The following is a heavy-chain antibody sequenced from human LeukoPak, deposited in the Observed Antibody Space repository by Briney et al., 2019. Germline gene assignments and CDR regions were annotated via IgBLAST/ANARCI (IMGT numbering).Heavy chain of an antibody. CDR2: IYTSGST. CDR1: GGSISSGSYY. D-gene: IGHD4-17*01. J-gene: IGHJ5*02. V-gene: IGHV4-61*02. CDR3: ARGNYGDYAT. Sequence: SQTLSLTCTVSGGSISSGSYYWSWIRQPAGKGLEWIGRIYTSGSTNYNPSLKSRVTISVDTSKNQFSLKLSSVTAADTAVYYCARGNYGDYATWGQGTLVTVS.